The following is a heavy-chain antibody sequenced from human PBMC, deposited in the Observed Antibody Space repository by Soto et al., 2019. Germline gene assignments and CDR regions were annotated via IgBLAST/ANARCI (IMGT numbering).Heavy chain of an antibody. CDR1: CSNYG. CDR3: AKDTRPGVYYSYYGMDV. Sequence: GGSLRLSCVGSCSNYGTHWVRQAPGKGLEWVAVISFDGGNKYHADPVKGRFTISRDNSKNTLYLQMNTLRPEDTAVYYCAKDTRPGVYYSYYGMDVWGQGTTVTAP. V-gene: IGHV3-30*18. J-gene: IGHJ6*02. CDR2: ISFDGGNK. D-gene: IGHD3-10*01.